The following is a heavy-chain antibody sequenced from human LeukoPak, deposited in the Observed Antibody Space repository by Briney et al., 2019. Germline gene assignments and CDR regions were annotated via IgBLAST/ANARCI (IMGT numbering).Heavy chain of an antibody. D-gene: IGHD4-23*01. CDR2: IYSGGST. CDR3: ASMTTVA. V-gene: IGHV3-53*01. CDR1: GFSVKTNF. J-gene: IGHJ4*02. Sequence: PGGSLRLSCAASGFSVKTNFMGWVRQAPGKGLEWVSVIYSGGSTYYADSVKGRFTISRDNSKNTLYLQMNSLRAEDTAVYYCASMTTVAWGQGTLVTVSS.